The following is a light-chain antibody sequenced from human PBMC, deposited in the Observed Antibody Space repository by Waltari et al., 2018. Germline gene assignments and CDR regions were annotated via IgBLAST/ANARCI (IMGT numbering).Light chain of an antibody. CDR1: QSINIY. Sequence: SVGDRVTITCRASQSINIYLNWYQQKPGKAPKLLIYAASSLQSGVPSRFSGGGSGTDFTLTISSLQPEDFATYSCQQTYSTPWTFGQGTKVEVK. J-gene: IGKJ1*01. CDR3: QQTYSTPWT. V-gene: IGKV1-39*01. CDR2: AAS.